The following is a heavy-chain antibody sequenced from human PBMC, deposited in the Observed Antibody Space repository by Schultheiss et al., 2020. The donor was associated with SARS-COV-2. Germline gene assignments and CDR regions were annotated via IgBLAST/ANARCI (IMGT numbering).Heavy chain of an antibody. CDR3: AKDRVWFGEPWGY. V-gene: IGHV3-30*18. J-gene: IGHJ4*02. CDR1: GFSFSSYG. CDR2: ISYDGSNK. Sequence: GGSLRLSCVGSGFSFSSYGMHWVRQAPGKGLEWVAVISYDGSNKKYVDSVRGRFTISRDNSKNTLYLQMNSLRAEDTAVYYCAKDRVWFGEPWGYWGQGTLVTVSS. D-gene: IGHD3-10*01.